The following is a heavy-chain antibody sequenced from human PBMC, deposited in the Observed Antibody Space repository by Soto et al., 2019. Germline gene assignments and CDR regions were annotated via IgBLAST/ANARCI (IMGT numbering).Heavy chain of an antibody. D-gene: IGHD3-3*01. V-gene: IGHV3-30*16. CDR3: AKSYDLWSPYLSFGDQRDP. J-gene: IGHJ5*02. Sequence: GGSLRLSCAASGVIFGSYAMNWVRQVPGKGPEWVAVLSTDGSTPYYADSVRGRFTISRDNSKSTLFLQMNSLRPEDTAIYFCAKSYDLWSPYLSFGDQRDPWGQGTLVTVSS. CDR2: LSTDGSTP. CDR1: GVIFGSYA.